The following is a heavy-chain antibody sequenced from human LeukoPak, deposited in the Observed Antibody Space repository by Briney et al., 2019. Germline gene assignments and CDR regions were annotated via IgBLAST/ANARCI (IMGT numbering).Heavy chain of an antibody. J-gene: IGHJ4*02. Sequence: ASVKVSCKASGYTFTSYYMHWVRQAPGQGLEWMGIINPSGGSTSYAQKFQGRVTMTRDTSTSTVYMELSSLRSEDTAVYYCAKKGQADDYGKPDWGQGTLVTVSS. D-gene: IGHD4-17*01. CDR3: AKKGQADDYGKPD. V-gene: IGHV1-46*01. CDR2: INPSGGST. CDR1: GYTFTSYY.